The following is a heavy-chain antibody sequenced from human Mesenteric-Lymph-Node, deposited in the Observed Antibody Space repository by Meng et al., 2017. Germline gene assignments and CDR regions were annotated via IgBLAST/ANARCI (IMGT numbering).Heavy chain of an antibody. Sequence: SETLSLTCTVSGGSISSYDWNWIRQPAGEGMEWIGRIFPNGNTNYNPSLRSRVAIAKDTSKNQFSLKLSSVTAADTAVYYVARKNAFDIWGQGTVVTVSS. V-gene: IGHV4-4*07. CDR3: ARKNAFDI. J-gene: IGHJ3*02. CDR2: IFPNGNT. CDR1: GGSISSYD.